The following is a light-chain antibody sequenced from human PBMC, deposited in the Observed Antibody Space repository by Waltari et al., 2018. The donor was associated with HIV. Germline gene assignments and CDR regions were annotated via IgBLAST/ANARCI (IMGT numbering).Light chain of an antibody. CDR2: EFT. CDR1: SSDVGAYNL. J-gene: IGLJ2*01. Sequence: QSALTQPASVSGSPGQSFTISCTGTSSDVGAYNLVCWYQQTPGTAPNLMMFEFTKRPAGVSDRFSGSRSGNTASLTISGLQAEDEGDYHCCSYTGTGVVFGGGTKLTVL. CDR3: CSYTGTGVV. V-gene: IGLV2-23*02.